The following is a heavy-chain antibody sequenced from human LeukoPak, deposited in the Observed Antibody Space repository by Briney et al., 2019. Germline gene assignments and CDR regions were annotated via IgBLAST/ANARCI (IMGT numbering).Heavy chain of an antibody. CDR2: IYYSGST. V-gene: IGHV4-39*01. J-gene: IGHJ6*03. CDR1: GGSLSSNSYY. D-gene: IGHD3-22*01. CDR3: ARTPPLTYYYDSSGYSRPNYYYMDV. Sequence: SETLSLTCTVSGGSLSSNSYYWGWIRQPPGKGLEWIGSIYYSGSTYYKSSLKSRVTISVDTSKNQFSLKLSSVTAADTAVYYCARTPPLTYYYDSSGYSRPNYYYMDVWGKGTTVTVSS.